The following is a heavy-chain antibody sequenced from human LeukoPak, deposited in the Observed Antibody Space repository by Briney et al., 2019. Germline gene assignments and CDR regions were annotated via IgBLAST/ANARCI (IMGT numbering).Heavy chain of an antibody. CDR3: ARDRGGSYSAIDY. CDR1: GFTFSSYS. J-gene: IGHJ4*02. Sequence: GGSLRLSCAASGFTFSSYSMNWVRQAPGKGLEWVSFISSSSSTIYYADSVKGRFTISRDNAKNSLYLQMNSLRAEDTAVYYCARDRGGSYSAIDYWGQGTLITVSS. D-gene: IGHD1-26*01. V-gene: IGHV3-48*04. CDR2: ISSSSSTI.